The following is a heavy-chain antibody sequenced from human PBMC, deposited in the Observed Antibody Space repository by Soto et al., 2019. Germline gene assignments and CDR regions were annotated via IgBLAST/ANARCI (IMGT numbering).Heavy chain of an antibody. V-gene: IGHV4-39*01. CDR1: GGSISSSSYY. J-gene: IGHJ4*02. D-gene: IGHD3-16*02. CDR3: ARQGGVIVSLDY. CDR2: IYYSGST. Sequence: PSETLSLTCTVSGGSISSSSYYWGWIRQPPGKGLEWIGSIYYSGSTYYNPSLKSRVTISVDTSKNQFSLKLSSVTAADTAVYYCARQGGVIVSLDYWGQGTLVTVSS.